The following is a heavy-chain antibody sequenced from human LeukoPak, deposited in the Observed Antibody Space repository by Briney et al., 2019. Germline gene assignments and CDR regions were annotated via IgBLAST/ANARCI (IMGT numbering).Heavy chain of an antibody. CDR2: IYYSGST. CDR3: ARRAPGTDIVVVPAALYYFDY. J-gene: IGHJ4*02. Sequence: PSETLSLTCTVSGGSISSYYWSWIRQPPGKGLEWIGYIYYSGSTNYNPSLKSRVTISVDTSKNQFSLKLSSVTAADTAVYYCARRAPGTDIVVVPAALYYFDYWGQGTLVTVSS. D-gene: IGHD2-2*01. V-gene: IGHV4-59*08. CDR1: GGSISSYY.